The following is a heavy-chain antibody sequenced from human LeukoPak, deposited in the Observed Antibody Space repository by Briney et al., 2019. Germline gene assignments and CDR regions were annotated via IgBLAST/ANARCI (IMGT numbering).Heavy chain of an antibody. CDR2: IRGSADST. CDR3: AKGGGNGAFNP. V-gene: IGHV3-23*01. Sequence: PGGSLRLSCAASGFTFSSYAMSWVRQAPGKGLECVSHIRGSADSTYYSDSVKGRFTISRDSSRNTLYLQMNSPRAEDTAVYYCAKGGGNGAFNPWGQGTLVTVSS. D-gene: IGHD4-23*01. J-gene: IGHJ5*02. CDR1: GFTFSSYA.